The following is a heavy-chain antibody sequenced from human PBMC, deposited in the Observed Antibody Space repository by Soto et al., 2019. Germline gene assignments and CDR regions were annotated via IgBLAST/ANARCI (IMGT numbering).Heavy chain of an antibody. D-gene: IGHD2-21*01. J-gene: IGHJ5*02. V-gene: IGHV4-31*03. CDR3: VRVDLEVVQFEP. CDR1: GGSISSGGYY. Sequence: QVQLQESGPGLVKPSQTLSLTCTVSGGSISSGGYYWSWIRQHPGKGLEWIGYIYYSGSTYYNPFLSIRVTISVDTSKSHFSLKLSSVTAADTAVYYCVRVDLEVVQFEPWGNGTLVTVSP. CDR2: IYYSGST.